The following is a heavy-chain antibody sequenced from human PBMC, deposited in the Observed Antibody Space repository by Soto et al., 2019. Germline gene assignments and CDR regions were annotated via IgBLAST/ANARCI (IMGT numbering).Heavy chain of an antibody. V-gene: IGHV3-30*18. D-gene: IGHD6-6*01. Sequence: GESLRLSCAVSGFTFSDYGMHWVRQAPGKGLEWVAVMSYAGSYKYYADSVRGRFTISRDLSGNTLFLQMNSLRLEDTAVYFCAKEMYPRTVLDSSSPWGDYWGQGTLVTVSS. CDR2: MSYAGSYK. CDR1: GFTFSDYG. J-gene: IGHJ4*02. CDR3: AKEMYPRTVLDSSSPWGDY.